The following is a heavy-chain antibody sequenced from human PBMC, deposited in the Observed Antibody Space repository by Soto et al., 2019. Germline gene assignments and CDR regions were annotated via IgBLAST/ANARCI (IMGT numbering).Heavy chain of an antibody. CDR2: VYESGYT. CDR1: GASVSTGAYY. CDR3: VRALRHTAMVYPWFDP. D-gene: IGHD5-18*01. Sequence: SETLSLTCTVSGASVSTGAYYWGWVRQRPGRGLEWIGYVYESGYTYYNMSLKSRLTISPDRSNNQFSLGLTSVTAADTAVYYCVRALRHTAMVYPWFDPWGQGTLVTVSS. J-gene: IGHJ5*02. V-gene: IGHV4-31*03.